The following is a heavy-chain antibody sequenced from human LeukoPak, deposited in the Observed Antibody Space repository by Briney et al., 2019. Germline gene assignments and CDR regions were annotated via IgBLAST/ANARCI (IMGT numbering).Heavy chain of an antibody. J-gene: IGHJ4*02. V-gene: IGHV1-2*04. D-gene: IGHD3-10*01. Sequence: ASVKVSCKASGYTFSDYYIHWVRQAPGQGLEWMGWINPDSGDTNYEQKFQDWVTMTRDTSVNTVYMELSSLKSDDTAVYYCARVGYYYGVGSHFKALDSWGQGTLVIVSS. CDR1: GYTFSDYY. CDR3: ARVGYYYGVGSHFKALDS. CDR2: INPDSGDT.